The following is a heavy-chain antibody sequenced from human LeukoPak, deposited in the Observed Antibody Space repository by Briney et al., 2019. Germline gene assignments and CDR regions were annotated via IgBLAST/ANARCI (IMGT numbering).Heavy chain of an antibody. D-gene: IGHD3-22*01. CDR2: ISAYNGST. V-gene: IGHV1-18*01. Sequence: GASVKVSCKASGYTFTSYGISWVRQAPGQGLEWMGWISAYNGSTNYAQKLQGRVTMTTDTSTSTAYMELRSLRSDDTAVYYCARGYYYDSSGYFGIFDYWGQGTLVTVSS. CDR3: ARGYYYDSSGYFGIFDY. J-gene: IGHJ4*02. CDR1: GYTFTSYG.